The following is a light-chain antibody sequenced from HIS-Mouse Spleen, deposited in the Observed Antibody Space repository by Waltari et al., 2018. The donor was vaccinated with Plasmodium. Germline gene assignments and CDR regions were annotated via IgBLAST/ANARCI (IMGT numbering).Light chain of an antibody. Sequence: SYVLTQPPSVSVAPGQTARITCGGNNIGSKSVHWYQQKPGQAPVLVIYGKNNRPSGIPDLVSGSSSGNTASLTITGAQAEDEADYYCNSRDSSGNHQVFGGGTKLTVL. CDR3: NSRDSSGNHQV. V-gene: IGLV3-19*01. J-gene: IGLJ3*02. CDR2: GKN. CDR1: NIGSKS.